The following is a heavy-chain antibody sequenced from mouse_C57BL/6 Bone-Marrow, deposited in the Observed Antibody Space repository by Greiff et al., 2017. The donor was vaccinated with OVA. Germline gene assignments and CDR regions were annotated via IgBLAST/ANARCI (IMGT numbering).Heavy chain of an antibody. CDR1: GYTFTSYW. V-gene: IGHV1-5*01. CDR3: TRRYYGFFDY. J-gene: IGHJ2*01. CDR2: IYPGNSDT. D-gene: IGHD1-1*01. Sequence: EVQLQQSGTVLARPGASVKMSCKTSGYTFTSYWMHWVKQRPGQGLEWIGAIYPGNSDTSYNQKFQGKAKLTAVTSASTAYMELSSLTNEDSAVYYCTRRYYGFFDYWGQGTTLTVSS.